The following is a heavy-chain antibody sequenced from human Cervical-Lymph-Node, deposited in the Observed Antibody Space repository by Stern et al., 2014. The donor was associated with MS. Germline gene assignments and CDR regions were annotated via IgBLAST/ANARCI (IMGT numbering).Heavy chain of an antibody. Sequence: VQLVESGAEVMKPGASVKLSCKTSGYTFTSNFLHWGRQAPGQGLEWMAIIHPDGGRTTYEKKFQGRVTLTRDTSTSTVLLQLSSLRSEDTAVYYCAREVETTGLKYFDSWGQGTLVTVSS. CDR3: AREVETTGLKYFDS. CDR2: IHPDGGRT. J-gene: IGHJ4*02. D-gene: IGHD1-1*01. CDR1: GYTFTSNF. V-gene: IGHV1-46*03.